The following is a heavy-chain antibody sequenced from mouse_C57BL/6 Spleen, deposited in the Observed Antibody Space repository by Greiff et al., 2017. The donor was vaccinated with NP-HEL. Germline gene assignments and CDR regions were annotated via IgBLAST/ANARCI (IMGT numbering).Heavy chain of an antibody. J-gene: IGHJ2*01. CDR2: IYPYDRAT. V-gene: IGHV1-74*01. CDR1: GYTFTSYC. CDR3: AINGVPLDY. Sequence: VQLQQPGAELVKPGASVKVSCKASGYTFTSYCMHWVKQSPGHGLEWIGRIYPYDRATNYNQKFKGKATLTVDISSSTAYMQLSSLTSEDSAVYYCAINGVPLDYWGRGTALAESS. D-gene: IGHD5-1*01.